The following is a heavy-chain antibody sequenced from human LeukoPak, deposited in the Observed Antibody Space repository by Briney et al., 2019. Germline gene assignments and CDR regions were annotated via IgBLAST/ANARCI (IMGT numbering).Heavy chain of an antibody. CDR3: AREGRGYYYMDV. J-gene: IGHJ6*03. Sequence: ASVKVSCKASGYTFTSYYMHWVRQAAGQGLEWMGIINPSGGSTSYAQKFQGRVTMTRDMSTSTVYMELSSLRSEDTAVYYCAREGRGYYYMDVWGKGTTVTVSS. V-gene: IGHV1-46*01. CDR2: INPSGGST. CDR1: GYTFTSYY.